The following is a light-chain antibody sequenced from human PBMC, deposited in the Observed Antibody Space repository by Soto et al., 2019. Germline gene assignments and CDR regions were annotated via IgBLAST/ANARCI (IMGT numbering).Light chain of an antibody. V-gene: IGLV2-14*03. J-gene: IGLJ1*01. Sequence: QSALTQPAYVSGSPGQSLTISCTGTSTNVGGYNYVSWYQQYPGKAPKLMIYDVSYRPSGVSNRFSGSKSANTASLAISGLQAEDEADYYCSSYTNTSTYVFGSGTKVTVL. CDR1: STNVGGYNY. CDR3: SSYTNTSTYV. CDR2: DVS.